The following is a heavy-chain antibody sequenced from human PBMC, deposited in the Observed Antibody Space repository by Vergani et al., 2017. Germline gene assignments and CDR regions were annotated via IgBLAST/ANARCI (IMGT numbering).Heavy chain of an antibody. Sequence: EVQLLESGGGLVQPGGSLRLSCAASGFTFSSYAMSWVRQAPGKGLEWVSAISGSGGSTYYADSVKGRFTISRDNSKNTLYLQMNSLGAEDTAIYYCAKALWFMELQDAFDIWGQGTMVTVSS. CDR3: AKALWFMELQDAFDI. CDR2: ISGSGGST. D-gene: IGHD3-10*01. V-gene: IGHV3-23*01. J-gene: IGHJ3*02. CDR1: GFTFSSYA.